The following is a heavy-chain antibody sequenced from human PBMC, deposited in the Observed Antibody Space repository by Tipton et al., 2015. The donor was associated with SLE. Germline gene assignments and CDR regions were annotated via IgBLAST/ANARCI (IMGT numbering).Heavy chain of an antibody. Sequence: SLRLSCAASGFTFSSYAMSWVRQAPGRGLEWVSAISGSGGSTYYADSVKGRFTISRDNSKNTLYLQMNSLRAEDTAVYYCAKAASGSYYFDYWGQGTLVTVSS. CDR1: GFTFSSYA. CDR2: ISGSGGST. V-gene: IGHV3-23*01. J-gene: IGHJ4*02. D-gene: IGHD1-26*01. CDR3: AKAASGSYYFDY.